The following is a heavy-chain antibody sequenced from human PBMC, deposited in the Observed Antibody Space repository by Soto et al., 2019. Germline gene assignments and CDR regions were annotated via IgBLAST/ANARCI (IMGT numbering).Heavy chain of an antibody. J-gene: IGHJ4*02. D-gene: IGHD5-18*01. CDR1: GGTFYTYT. CDR3: ARIPRYSFPTSDDLDS. V-gene: IGHV1-69*13. Sequence: SVKVSCKASGGTFYTYTFSWVRQAPGQGLEWMGSITPIYPTTNYAEKFQGRLTVTADGSANTAYMELNSLTSEDTAVYYCARIPRYSFPTSDDLDSWGQGTLVTVSS. CDR2: ITPIYPTT.